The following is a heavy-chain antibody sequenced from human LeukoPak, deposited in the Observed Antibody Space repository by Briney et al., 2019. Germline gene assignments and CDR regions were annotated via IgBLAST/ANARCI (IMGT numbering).Heavy chain of an antibody. D-gene: IGHD1/OR15-1a*01. CDR1: GFPFSNYE. J-gene: IGHJ6*02. V-gene: IGHV3-69-1*01. CDR3: ARAGANRCYYYALDV. CDR2: IGSSSTI. Sequence: GGSLRLSCAASGFPFSNYEMNWVRQAPGRGLEWVSYIGSSSTIYYADSAKGRFTISRDNVNNLLYLQMHRLRAEDTAVYYCARAGANRCYYYALDVWGQGTTVTVSS.